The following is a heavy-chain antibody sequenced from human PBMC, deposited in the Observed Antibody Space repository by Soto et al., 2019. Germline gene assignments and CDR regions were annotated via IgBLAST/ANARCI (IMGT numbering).Heavy chain of an antibody. CDR2: ISSSSSYI. CDR3: ARDIGSSSVAIFVYYYYYGMDV. J-gene: IGHJ6*02. Sequence: GGSLRLPCAASGFTFSSYSMNWVRQAPGKGLEWVLSISSSSSYIYYADSVKGRFTISRDNAKNSLYLQMNSLRAEDTAVYYCARDIGSSSVAIFVYYYYYGMDVWGQGTTVTVSS. D-gene: IGHD3-3*01. CDR1: GFTFSSYS. V-gene: IGHV3-21*01.